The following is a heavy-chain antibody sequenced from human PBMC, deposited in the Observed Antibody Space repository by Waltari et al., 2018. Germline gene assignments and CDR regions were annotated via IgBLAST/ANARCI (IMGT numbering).Heavy chain of an antibody. J-gene: IGHJ4*02. CDR1: GFTFSSYE. D-gene: IGHD6-19*01. V-gene: IGHV3-48*03. CDR3: ARNGGSGAVAGEYYFDY. CDR2: ISSSGSTI. Sequence: EVQLVESGGGLVQPGGYLRLSCAASGFTFSSYEMNWVSQAPGTGLEWVSYISSSGSTIYYADSVKGRFTISRDNAKNSLYLQMNSLRAEDTAVYYCARNGGSGAVAGEYYFDYWGQGTLVTVSS.